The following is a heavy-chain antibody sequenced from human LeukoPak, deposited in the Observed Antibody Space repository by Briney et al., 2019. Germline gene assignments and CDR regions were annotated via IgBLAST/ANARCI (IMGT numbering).Heavy chain of an antibody. Sequence: SETLSLTCTVSNGSFSGYFWSWIRQPPGKGLEWIGFIYYSGSTSYNPSLKSRVTISVDTSKNQFSLRVTSVTAADTAVYYCAKEEQYSYAIWGQGTLVTVSS. CDR2: IYYSGST. V-gene: IGHV4-59*01. CDR3: AKEEQYSYAI. J-gene: IGHJ4*02. CDR1: NGSFSGYF. D-gene: IGHD5-18*01.